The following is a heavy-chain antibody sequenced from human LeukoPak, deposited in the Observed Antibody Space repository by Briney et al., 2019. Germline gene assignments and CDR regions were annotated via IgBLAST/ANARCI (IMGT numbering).Heavy chain of an antibody. V-gene: IGHV5-51*01. CDR3: ARQHASSSGNNWFDP. J-gene: IGHJ5*02. Sequence: GESLQISCKGSGYSFTNCWIAYLRQMPGKGLEWMGFIYPGDSDTRYSPSFQGQVTISVDKSISTAYLQWSSLKASDTAMYYCARQHASSSGNNWFDPWGQGTLVTVSS. CDR2: IYPGDSDT. D-gene: IGHD6-6*01. CDR1: GYSFTNCW.